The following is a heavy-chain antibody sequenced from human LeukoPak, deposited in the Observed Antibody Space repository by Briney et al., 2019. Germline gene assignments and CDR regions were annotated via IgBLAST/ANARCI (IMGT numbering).Heavy chain of an antibody. Sequence: GASVKVSCKASGYTFTGYYMHWVRQAPGQGLEWMGWINPNSGGTNYAQKFQGRVTMTRDTSISTAYMELSRLRSDDTAVYYCARVPGSYGNYYMDVWGKGTTVTVSS. CDR3: ARVPGSYGNYYMDV. CDR1: GYTFTGYY. J-gene: IGHJ6*03. CDR2: INPNSGGT. D-gene: IGHD5-18*01. V-gene: IGHV1-2*02.